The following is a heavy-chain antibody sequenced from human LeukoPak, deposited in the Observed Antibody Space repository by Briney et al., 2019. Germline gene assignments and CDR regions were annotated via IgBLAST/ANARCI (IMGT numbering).Heavy chain of an antibody. CDR2: ISYTGSS. D-gene: IGHD1-1*01. CDR3: ARVGDWNDLVY. CDR1: GGSISTYY. J-gene: IGHJ4*02. V-gene: IGHV4-59*01. Sequence: SETLSLTCTVSGGSISTYYWSWIRQPPGKGLEWIGYISYTGSSNYNRSLKSRVTISVDTSKNQFSLKLSSVTAADTAVYYCARVGDWNDLVYWGQGTLVTVSS.